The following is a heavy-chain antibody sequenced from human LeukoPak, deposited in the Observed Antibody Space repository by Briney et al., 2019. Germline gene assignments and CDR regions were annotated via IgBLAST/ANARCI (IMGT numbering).Heavy chain of an antibody. V-gene: IGHV4-34*01. J-gene: IGHJ4*02. CDR1: GGSFSGYY. CDR3: ARDSALGDHYGSGSYFDY. Sequence: SETLSLTCAVYGGSFSGYYWSWIRQPPGKGLEWIGEIDHGGGTNYDASLKSRVTISVDTSKNQFSLKLRSVTAADTAVYYCARDSALGDHYGSGSYFDYWGQGTLVTVSS. D-gene: IGHD3-10*01. CDR2: IDHGGGT.